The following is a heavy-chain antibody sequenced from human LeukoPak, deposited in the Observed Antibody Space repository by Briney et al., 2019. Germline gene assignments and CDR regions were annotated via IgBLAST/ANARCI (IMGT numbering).Heavy chain of an antibody. CDR1: GYTFSNYW. J-gene: IGHJ5*02. D-gene: IGHD3-10*01. CDR2: IYPADSDT. Sequence: AGESLKVSCKTSGYTFSNYWIGWVRQMPGKGLQWMGIIYPADSDTRYNPSFQGQVTISADKSINTAYLQWSSLKASDTAMYYCARHRDQMLTAELGPWGQGTLVTVSS. V-gene: IGHV5-51*01. CDR3: ARHRDQMLTAELGP.